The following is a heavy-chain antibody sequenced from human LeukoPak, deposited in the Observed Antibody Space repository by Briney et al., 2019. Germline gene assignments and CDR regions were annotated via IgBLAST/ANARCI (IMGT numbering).Heavy chain of an antibody. CDR3: ARANCGGDCFPYYFDY. CDR2: IYSGGRT. V-gene: IGHV3-66*01. J-gene: IGHJ4*02. D-gene: IGHD2-21*02. Sequence: GGSLRLSCAASEFTVSSNYMSWVRQAPGKGLEWVSVIYSGGRTYYADSVKGRFTISRDNSKNTLYLQMNSLRAEDTAVYYCARANCGGDCFPYYFDYWGQGTLVTVSS. CDR1: EFTVSSNY.